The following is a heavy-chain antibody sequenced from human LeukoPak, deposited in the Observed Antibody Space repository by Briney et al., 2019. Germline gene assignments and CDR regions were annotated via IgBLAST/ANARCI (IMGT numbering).Heavy chain of an antibody. J-gene: IGHJ4*02. CDR3: ARQYCSSTSCYYFEY. CDR1: GGSISSYY. CDR2: IYYSGST. V-gene: IGHV4-59*08. D-gene: IGHD2-2*01. Sequence: SETLSLTCTVSGGSISSYYWSWIRQPPGKGLEWIGYIYYSGSTNYNPSLKSRVTISVDTSKNQFSLKLSSVTAADTAVYYCARQYCSSTSCYYFEYWGQGTLVTVSS.